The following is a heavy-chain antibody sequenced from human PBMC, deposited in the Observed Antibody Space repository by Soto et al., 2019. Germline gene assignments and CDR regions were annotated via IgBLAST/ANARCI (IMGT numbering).Heavy chain of an antibody. CDR3: ARRGSGSYYDY. CDR1: GFTFSSYA. V-gene: IGHV3-23*01. CDR2: ISGSGDST. Sequence: EVQLLESGGGLVQPGGSLRLSCAASGFTFSSYAMRWVRQAPVKGLEWVSAISGSGDSTYYADSVKGRLTISRDNSKNTLYLQMNSLRGEDTAVYYCARRGSGSYYDYWGQGTLVTVSS. D-gene: IGHD1-26*01. J-gene: IGHJ4*02.